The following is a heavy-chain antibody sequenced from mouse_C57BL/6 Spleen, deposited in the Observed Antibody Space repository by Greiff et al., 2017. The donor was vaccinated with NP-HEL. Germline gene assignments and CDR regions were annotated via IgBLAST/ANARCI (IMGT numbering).Heavy chain of an antibody. V-gene: IGHV1-20*01. J-gene: IGHJ2*01. CDR2: INPYNGDT. D-gene: IGHD1-1*01. CDR1: GYSFTGYF. Sequence: VQLKESGPELVKPGDSVKISCKASGYSFTGYFMNWVMQSHGKSLEWIGRINPYNGDTFYNQKFKGKATLTVDKSSSTAHMELRSLTSEDSAVYYCARSPLYYYGSSDFDYWGQGTTLTVSS. CDR3: ARSPLYYYGSSDFDY.